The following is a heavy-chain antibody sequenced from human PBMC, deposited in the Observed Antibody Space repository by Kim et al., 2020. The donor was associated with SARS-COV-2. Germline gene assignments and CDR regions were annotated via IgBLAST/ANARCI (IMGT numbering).Heavy chain of an antibody. Sequence: SETLSLTCAVYGGSFSGYYWSWIRQPPGKGLEWIGEINHSGSTNYNPSLKSRVTILVDTSKNQFSLKLSSVTAADTAVYYCARGRGGTTVVTLGLGYYYYYGMDVWGQGTTVTVSS. CDR3: ARGRGGTTVVTLGLGYYYYYGMDV. CDR2: INHSGST. D-gene: IGHD4-17*01. CDR1: GGSFSGYY. J-gene: IGHJ6*02. V-gene: IGHV4-34*01.